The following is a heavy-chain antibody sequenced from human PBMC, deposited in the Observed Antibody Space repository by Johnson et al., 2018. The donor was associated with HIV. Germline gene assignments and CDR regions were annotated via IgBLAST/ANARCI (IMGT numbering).Heavy chain of an antibody. V-gene: IGHV3-30*03. Sequence: QVQLVESGGGVVQPGKSLRLSCAASGFTFSSYAIHWVRQAPGKGLEWVAIIAYDGSKKYYADSVTGRFTISRDNAKNSLYLQMNSLRAEDTAVYYCARGYNFWSGYHDAFDIWGQGTMVTVSS. CDR1: GFTFSSYA. CDR2: IAYDGSKK. D-gene: IGHD3-3*01. CDR3: ARGYNFWSGYHDAFDI. J-gene: IGHJ3*02.